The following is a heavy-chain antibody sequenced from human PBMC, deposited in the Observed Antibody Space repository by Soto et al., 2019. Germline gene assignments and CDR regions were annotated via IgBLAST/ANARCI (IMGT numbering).Heavy chain of an antibody. Sequence: EVQLEESGGGSVQPGGSLRLSCAASGFTFSSYWMHWVRQAPGKGLEWVSRMNRDGTTITYADSVKGRFTISRDTAKNTVYLQMNSLRAEDTAVYYCTRGAYGDWGVVDYWGQGTLVTVSS. V-gene: IGHV3-74*01. CDR3: TRGAYGDWGVVDY. CDR1: GFTFSSYW. D-gene: IGHD4-17*01. J-gene: IGHJ4*02. CDR2: MNRDGTTI.